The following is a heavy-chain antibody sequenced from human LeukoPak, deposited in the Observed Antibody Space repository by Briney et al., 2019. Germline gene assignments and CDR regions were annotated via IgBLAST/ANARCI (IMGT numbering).Heavy chain of an antibody. V-gene: IGHV5-51*01. CDR1: GYSFTSYR. CDR2: IYPGDSDT. Sequence: GESLKISCKGSGYSFTSYRIGWVRQMPGEGLEWMGIIYPGDSDTRYSPSFQGQVTISADKSISTAYLQWSSLKASDTAMYYCARGELRFLHRFDPWGQGTLVTVSS. CDR3: ARGELRFLHRFDP. J-gene: IGHJ5*02. D-gene: IGHD3-3*01.